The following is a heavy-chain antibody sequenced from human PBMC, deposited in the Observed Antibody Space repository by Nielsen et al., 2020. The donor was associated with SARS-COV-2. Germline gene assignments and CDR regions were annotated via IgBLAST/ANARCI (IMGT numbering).Heavy chain of an antibody. CDR3: ARVGRSWYGFDS. J-gene: IGHJ4*02. CDR1: GFTFSDYY. CDR2: ISTGSRST. D-gene: IGHD6-13*01. Sequence: GESLKISCAASGFTFSDYYMTWIRQAPGKGLEWLSYISTGSRSTIYADSVKGRITISRDNAKNSLYLQMNSLRADDTAVYYCARVGRSWYGFDSWGQGTLVTVSS. V-gene: IGHV3-11*05.